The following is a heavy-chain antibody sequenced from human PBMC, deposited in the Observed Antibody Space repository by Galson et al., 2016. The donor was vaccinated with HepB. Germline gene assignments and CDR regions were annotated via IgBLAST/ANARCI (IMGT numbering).Heavy chain of an antibody. CDR2: INPNSGGT. Sequence: SVKVSCKASGYTFIGYYIHWVRQAPGQGLEWMGWINPNSGGTNYAQNFQGRVTVTRDTSISTAYMEVSRLSADDTAVYYCARESLTMVRGAPLYGMDVWGQGTTITVSS. CDR3: ARESLTMVRGAPLYGMDV. D-gene: IGHD3-10*01. J-gene: IGHJ6*02. V-gene: IGHV1-2*02. CDR1: GYTFIGYY.